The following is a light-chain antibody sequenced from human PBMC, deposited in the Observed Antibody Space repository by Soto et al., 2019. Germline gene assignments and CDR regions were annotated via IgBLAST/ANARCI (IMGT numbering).Light chain of an antibody. Sequence: DIQMTQSPSTLSASVGDRVTITCRASQSISSWLAWYQQKPGKAPKLLIYKASSLESGVPSRFSGSGSGTEFTRTISSLQPDDFATYYCQQYNSYPTFGQGTKVEI. CDR3: QQYNSYPT. CDR1: QSISSW. V-gene: IGKV1-5*03. J-gene: IGKJ1*01. CDR2: KAS.